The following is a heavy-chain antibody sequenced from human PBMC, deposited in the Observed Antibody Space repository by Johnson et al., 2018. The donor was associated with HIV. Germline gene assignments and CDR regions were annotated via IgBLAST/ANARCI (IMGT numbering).Heavy chain of an antibody. D-gene: IGHD2-2*01. J-gene: IGHJ3*02. CDR3: AREGMGGDIVVVPAARGAFDI. CDR2: ISSSSSTI. Sequence: QVQLVESGGGLVKPGASLRLSCAASGFSLSDYYMSWIRQAPGKGLEWVSYISSSSSTIYYADSVKGRFNISRDTAKNSLYLQRNSLRAEDTALYYCAREGMGGDIVVVPAARGAFDIWGQGTMVTVSS. CDR1: GFSLSDYY. V-gene: IGHV3-11*01.